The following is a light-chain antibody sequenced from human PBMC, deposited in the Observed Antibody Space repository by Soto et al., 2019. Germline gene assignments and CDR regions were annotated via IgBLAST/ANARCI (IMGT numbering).Light chain of an antibody. Sequence: EIVLTQSPGTLSLSPGERATLSCKTSQSRGSNFLAWYQHKPGQAPRLLIYASSNPATGIPDRLSGSASGTDFTLTIKRLEPEDFAVYYCQLYGISPHFGQGTRLEIK. J-gene: IGKJ5*01. CDR2: ASS. V-gene: IGKV3-20*01. CDR3: QLYGISPH. CDR1: QSRGSNF.